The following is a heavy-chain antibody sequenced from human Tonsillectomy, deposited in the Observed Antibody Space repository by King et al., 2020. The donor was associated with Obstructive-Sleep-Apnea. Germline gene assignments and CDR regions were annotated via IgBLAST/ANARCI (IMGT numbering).Heavy chain of an antibody. D-gene: IGHD6-13*01. CDR2: IYYSGST. V-gene: IGHV4-39*07. CDR1: GGSISSSDYY. CDR3: ARVPLQYSSSFN. J-gene: IGHJ4*02. Sequence: QLQESGPGLVKPSETLSLTCTVSGGSISSSDYYWGWIRQPPGKGLEWIGSIYYSGSTYYNPSLKSRVTISVDTSKTQFSLKLTSVTAADTAVYYCARVPLQYSSSFNWGQGTLVTVSS.